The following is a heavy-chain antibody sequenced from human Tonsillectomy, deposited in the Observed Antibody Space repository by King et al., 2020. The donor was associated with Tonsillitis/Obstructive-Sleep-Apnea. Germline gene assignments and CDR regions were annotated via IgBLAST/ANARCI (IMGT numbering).Heavy chain of an antibody. CDR2: INHSGTT. D-gene: IGHD2-15*01. CDR3: AKDGGYCSGGSCYSLDS. V-gene: IGHV4-34*01. CDR1: GGSFRGYY. J-gene: IGHJ4*02. Sequence: VQLQQWGAGLLKPSETLSLTCGVYGGSFRGYYWSWIRQPPGKGLEWIGEINHSGTTNYNPSLKSRVTIAVDPSRNQVSLKLSSVTAADTAVYYCAKDGGYCSGGSCYSLDSWGQGTLVTVSS.